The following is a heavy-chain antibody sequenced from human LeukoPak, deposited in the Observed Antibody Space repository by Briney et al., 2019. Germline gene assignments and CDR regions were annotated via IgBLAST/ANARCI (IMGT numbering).Heavy chain of an antibody. Sequence: SETLSLTCAVYGGSFSGYYWSWIRQPPGKGLEWIGEINHSGSTNYNPSLKSRVTISVDTSKNQFSLKLSSVTAADTAVYCCARLRSGSYFTHTNYYFDYWGRGTLVTVSS. CDR1: GGSFSGYY. D-gene: IGHD1-26*01. CDR3: ARLRSGSYFTHTNYYFDY. CDR2: INHSGST. V-gene: IGHV4-34*01. J-gene: IGHJ4*02.